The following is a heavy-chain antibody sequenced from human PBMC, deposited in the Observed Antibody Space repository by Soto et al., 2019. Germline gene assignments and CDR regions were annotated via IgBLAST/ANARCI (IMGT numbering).Heavy chain of an antibody. CDR1: GDSISSDGFH. D-gene: IGHD3-10*01. Sequence: QLQLQESGPGLLKPSETLSLTCTVSGDSISSDGFHWVWIRQTPGKGPEWIGSMYYSGSTHYNPSLKSRVTITGNTSKNQISLRLSSVTAADTAVYYCASRLRFGYTMDVWGQGTTVSVSS. J-gene: IGHJ6*02. CDR3: ASRLRFGYTMDV. V-gene: IGHV4-39*01. CDR2: MYYSGST.